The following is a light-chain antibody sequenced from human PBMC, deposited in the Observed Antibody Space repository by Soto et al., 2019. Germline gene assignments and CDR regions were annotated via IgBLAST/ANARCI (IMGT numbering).Light chain of an antibody. CDR3: QHYNSYSEA. Sequence: DIQMTQSPSTLSASVGDRVTITCRASQSISSWLAWYQQKLGRAPRLLIYDASSLESGVPSRFSGSGYGTDFTLTISSLQPEDFATYYCQHYNSYSEAFGQGTKVDIK. CDR2: DAS. J-gene: IGKJ1*01. CDR1: QSISSW. V-gene: IGKV1-5*01.